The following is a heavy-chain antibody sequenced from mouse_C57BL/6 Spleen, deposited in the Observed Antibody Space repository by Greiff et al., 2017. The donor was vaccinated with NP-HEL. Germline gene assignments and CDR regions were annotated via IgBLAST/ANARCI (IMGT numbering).Heavy chain of an antibody. D-gene: IGHD1-1*01. CDR3: TKNDSSSYAMDD. CDR2: ILPGSGST. J-gene: IGHJ4*01. V-gene: IGHV1-9*01. Sequence: QVQLQQSGAELMKPGASVTLSCKATGYTFTGYWIEWVKQRPGHGLEWIGEILPGSGSTTYNQQFKGKATLTADTSTNTAYMQLSSLTTEDSAIYYSTKNDSSSYAMDDWGQGTSVTVSS. CDR1: GYTFTGYW.